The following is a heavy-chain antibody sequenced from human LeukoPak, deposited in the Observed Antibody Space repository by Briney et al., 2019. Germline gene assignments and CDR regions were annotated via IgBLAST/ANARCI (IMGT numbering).Heavy chain of an antibody. CDR1: GGSFSGYY. V-gene: IGHV4-34*01. Sequence: SETLSLTCAVYGGSFSGYYWSWIRQPPGKGLEWIGEINHSGSTNYNPPLKSRVTISVDTSKNQFSLKLSSVTAAGTAVYYCARGRWIFGTYDYWGQGTLVTVSS. D-gene: IGHD2-2*03. CDR2: INHSGST. CDR3: ARGRWIFGTYDY. J-gene: IGHJ4*02.